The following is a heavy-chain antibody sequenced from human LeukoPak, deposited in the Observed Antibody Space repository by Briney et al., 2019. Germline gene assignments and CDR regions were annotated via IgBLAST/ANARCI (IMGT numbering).Heavy chain of an antibody. V-gene: IGHV3-21*01. CDR3: ARDTHPPYYFDY. Sequence: GGSQRLSCAASGFTFSSYSMNWVRQAPGKGQEWVSSISSSSSYIYYADSVKGRFTISRDNAKNSLYLQMNSLRAEDTAVYYCARDTHPPYYFDYWGQGTLVTVSS. CDR2: ISSSSSYI. J-gene: IGHJ4*02. CDR1: GFTFSSYS.